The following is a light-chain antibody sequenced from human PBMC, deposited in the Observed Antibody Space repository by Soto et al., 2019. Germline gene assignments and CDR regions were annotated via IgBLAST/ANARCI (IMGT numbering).Light chain of an antibody. CDR1: QSISSW. J-gene: IGKJ1*01. V-gene: IGKV1-5*01. CDR2: DAS. CDR3: QQYNSYSPT. Sequence: DIQITQSPSTLSASVGDRVTITCRASQSISSWLAWYQQKPGKAPKLLIYDASSLESGVPSRFSGSGSGTEFTLTISSXQPDDFATYYCQQYNSYSPTFGQGTKVDIK.